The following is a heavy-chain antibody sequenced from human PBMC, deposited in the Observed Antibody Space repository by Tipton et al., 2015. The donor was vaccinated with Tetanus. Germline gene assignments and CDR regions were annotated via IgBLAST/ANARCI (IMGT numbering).Heavy chain of an antibody. V-gene: IGHV4-34*12. D-gene: IGHD6-19*01. J-gene: IGHJ6*02. CDR3: ARDRAVPVQAYGTDV. Sequence: TLSLTCTVSGVSVRSYYWSWIRQSPDKGLEWLGDVIYDGTSYYNPSLNSRVKISLDTSMNQVSLTLTSVTAADTALYYCARDRAVPVQAYGTDVWGQGTSVTVSS. CDR1: GVSVRSYY. CDR2: VIYDGTS.